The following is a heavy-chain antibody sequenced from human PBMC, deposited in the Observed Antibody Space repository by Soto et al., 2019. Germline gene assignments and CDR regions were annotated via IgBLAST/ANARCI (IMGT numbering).Heavy chain of an antibody. Sequence: DVPLVESGGGLIQPGESLRLSCAAFGLTISGKKYVAWVRQAPGKGLEWVSGLYDVDGSFYADSVRGRFTTSSDSSKTTVYLQMNDLRPDGTAVYYCATWHEREHAYDVWGQGTTVTVSS. J-gene: IGHJ3*01. CDR1: GLTISGKKY. V-gene: IGHV3-53*01. D-gene: IGHD1-1*01. CDR2: LYDVDGS. CDR3: ATWHEREHAYDV.